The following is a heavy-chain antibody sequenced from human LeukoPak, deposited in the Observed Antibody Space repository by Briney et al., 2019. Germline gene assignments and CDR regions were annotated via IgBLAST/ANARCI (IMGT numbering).Heavy chain of an antibody. D-gene: IGHD6-13*01. J-gene: IGHJ3*02. CDR1: GYTFTGYY. CDR2: INPNSGGT. V-gene: IGHV1-2*02. CDR3: AREEGAAAGHGAFDI. Sequence: ASVKVSCKASGYTFTGYYMHWVRQAPGQGLEWTGWINPNSGGTNYAQKFQGRVTMTRDTSISTAYMELSRLRSDDTAVYYCAREEGAAAGHGAFDIWGQGTMVTVSS.